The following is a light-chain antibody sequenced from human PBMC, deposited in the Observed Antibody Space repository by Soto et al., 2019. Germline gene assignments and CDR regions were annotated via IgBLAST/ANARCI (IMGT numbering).Light chain of an antibody. J-gene: IGKJ1*01. CDR3: QHYNSYPWT. CDR1: QSISSY. Sequence: DIQMTQSPSSLSASVGDRVTITCRASQSISSYLNWYQQKPGKAPNLLIYDASSLQSGVPSRFSGSGSGTEFTLTISSLQPDDSATYYCQHYNSYPWTFGQGIKVDIK. V-gene: IGKV1-5*01. CDR2: DAS.